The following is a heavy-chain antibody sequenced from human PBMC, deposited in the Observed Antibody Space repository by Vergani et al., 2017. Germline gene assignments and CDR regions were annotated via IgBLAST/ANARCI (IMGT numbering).Heavy chain of an antibody. V-gene: IGHV3-9*01. D-gene: IGHD1-26*01. J-gene: IGHJ4*02. CDR1: GFTFDDYA. CDR2: ISWNSGSI. Sequence: EVQLVESGGGLVQPGRSLRLSCAASGFTFDDYAMHWVRQAPGKGLESVSGISWNSGSIGYADSVKGRFTISRDNAKNSLYLQMNSLRAEDTALYYCATSGGATAFDYWGQGTLVTVSS. CDR3: ATSGGATAFDY.